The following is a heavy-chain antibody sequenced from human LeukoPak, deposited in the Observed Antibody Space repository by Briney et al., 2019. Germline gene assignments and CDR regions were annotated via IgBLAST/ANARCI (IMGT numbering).Heavy chain of an antibody. J-gene: IGHJ5*02. CDR2: INPNSGGT. CDR1: GYTFTGYY. Sequence: ASVKVSCKASGYTFTGYYMHWVRQAPGQGLEWMGRINPNSGGTNYAQKFQGRVTMTRDTSISTAYMELSRLRSDDTAVYYCARAEMASPHWFDPWGQGTLVTVSS. V-gene: IGHV1-2*06. D-gene: IGHD5-24*01. CDR3: ARAEMASPHWFDP.